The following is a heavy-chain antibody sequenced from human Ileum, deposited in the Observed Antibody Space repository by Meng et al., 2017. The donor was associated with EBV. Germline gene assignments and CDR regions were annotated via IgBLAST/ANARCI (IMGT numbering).Heavy chain of an antibody. V-gene: IGHV7-4-1*02. D-gene: IGHD3-10*01. CDR2: INTNTGDP. J-gene: IGHJ4*02. CDR1: GYNFVSFT. CDR3: ARERLLQGEGGDH. Sequence: VQLVQIGYEVKKPGASVTVSCTASGYNFVSFTMNWVRQAPGQGLEWLGWINTNTGDPMYAPGFTGRFVFSSDTSVRTAYLQIIDLKAEDTAVYYCARERLLQGEGGDHWGQGTLVTVSS.